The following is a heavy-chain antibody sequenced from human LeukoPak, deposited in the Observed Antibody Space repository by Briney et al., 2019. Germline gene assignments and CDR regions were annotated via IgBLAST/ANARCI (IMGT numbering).Heavy chain of an antibody. Sequence: NPSETLSLTCAVYGGSFSGYYWSWIRQPPGKGLEWIGEINHSGSTNYNPSLKSRVTISVDTSKNQFSLKLSSVTAADTAVYYCVATHSYYYGMDVWGQGTTVTVSS. J-gene: IGHJ6*02. CDR2: INHSGST. CDR3: VATHSYYYGMDV. V-gene: IGHV4-34*01. CDR1: GGSFSGYY. D-gene: IGHD2-15*01.